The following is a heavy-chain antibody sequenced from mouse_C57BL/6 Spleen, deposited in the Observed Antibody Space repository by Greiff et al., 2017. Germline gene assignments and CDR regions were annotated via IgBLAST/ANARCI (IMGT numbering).Heavy chain of an antibody. V-gene: IGHV7-3*01. J-gene: IGHJ2*01. Sequence: EVQLMESGGGLVQPGGSLSLSCAASGFTFTDYYMSWVRQPPGKALEWLGFIRNKANGYTTEYSASVKGRFTISRDDSQSILDLQMNALRADDSATYYCARVIPSYFYDWGQGTTLTVSS. CDR3: ARVIPSYFYD. CDR1: GFTFTDYY. CDR2: IRNKANGYTT.